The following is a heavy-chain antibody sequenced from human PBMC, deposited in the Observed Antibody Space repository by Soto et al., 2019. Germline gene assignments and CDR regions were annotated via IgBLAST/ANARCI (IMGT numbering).Heavy chain of an antibody. CDR1: GGSITSENW. CDR2: IYHSGSA. J-gene: IGHJ6*02. CDR3: ARVSGSYYYGMDV. Sequence: PSETLSLTCTVSGGSITSENWWSWVRQPPEKGLEWIGEIYHSGSANYNPSLKSRVTISVDKSKNQFSLKLSSVTAADTAVYYCARVSGSYYYGMDVWGQGITVTVSS. V-gene: IGHV4-4*02. D-gene: IGHD1-26*01.